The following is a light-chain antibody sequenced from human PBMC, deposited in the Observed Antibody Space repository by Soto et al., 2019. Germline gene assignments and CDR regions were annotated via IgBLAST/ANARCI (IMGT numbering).Light chain of an antibody. CDR1: GSDVGGYNY. V-gene: IGLV2-14*01. CDR3: SSFTSSSTQV. J-gene: IGLJ3*02. Sequence: QSALAQPASVSGSPGQSITISCTGTGSDVGGYNYVSWYQQYPGRAPKLMIYEVSNRPSGVSNRFSGSKSGNTASLTISGLQAEDEADYYCSSFTSSSTQVLGGGTKVTVL. CDR2: EVS.